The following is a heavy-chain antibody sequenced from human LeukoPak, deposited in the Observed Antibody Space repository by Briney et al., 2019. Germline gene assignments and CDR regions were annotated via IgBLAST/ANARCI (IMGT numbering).Heavy chain of an antibody. CDR3: ARGQYGDYRDWFDP. Sequence: GASVKVSCKASGGTFSSYAISWVRQAPGQGLEWMGGIIPIFGTANYAQKFQGRVTITADESTSTAYMELSSLRSEDTAVYYWARGQYGDYRDWFDPWGQGTLVTVSS. D-gene: IGHD4-17*01. J-gene: IGHJ5*02. CDR2: IIPIFGTA. V-gene: IGHV1-69*13. CDR1: GGTFSSYA.